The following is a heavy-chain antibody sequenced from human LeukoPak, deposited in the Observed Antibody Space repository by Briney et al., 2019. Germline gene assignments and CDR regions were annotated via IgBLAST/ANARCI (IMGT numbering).Heavy chain of an antibody. Sequence: PSETLSLTCTVSGGSISSYYWSWIRQPPGKGLEWIGYIYYSGSTNYNPSLKSRVTISVDTSKNQFSLKLSSVTAADTAVYYCARGPLYCSSTSCYRGFLYGMDVWGQGTTVTVSS. CDR3: ARGPLYCSSTSCYRGFLYGMDV. D-gene: IGHD2-2*02. CDR2: IYYSGST. V-gene: IGHV4-59*12. J-gene: IGHJ6*02. CDR1: GGSISSYY.